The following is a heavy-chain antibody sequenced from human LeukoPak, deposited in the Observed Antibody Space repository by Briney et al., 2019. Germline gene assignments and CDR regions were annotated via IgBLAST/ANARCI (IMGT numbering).Heavy chain of an antibody. CDR3: ARGDSSGYPDY. CDR2: IYHSGRP. D-gene: IGHD3-22*01. Sequence: PETLSLTCAVSGGSISSSNWWSWVRQPPGRGLEWIGAIYHSGRPNYNPSLKSRVTISVDKSKNQFSLKLSSVTAAGAVVYDCARGDSSGYPDYWGQGSLVTVSS. CDR1: GGSISSSNW. J-gene: IGHJ4*02. V-gene: IGHV4-4*03.